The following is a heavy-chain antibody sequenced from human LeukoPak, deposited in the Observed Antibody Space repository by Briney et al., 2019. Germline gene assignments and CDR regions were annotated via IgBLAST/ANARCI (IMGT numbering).Heavy chain of an antibody. Sequence: GGSLRLSCAASGFSFGNYWMSWVRQAPGKGLEWVANMKEDGGEINYVDSVKGRFTISRDNAKNSLFLQMNSLRVEDTAVYYCARDRGYSTFDYWGQGTLVTVSS. V-gene: IGHV3-7*01. CDR2: MKEDGGEI. CDR1: GFSFGNYW. J-gene: IGHJ4*02. D-gene: IGHD4-23*01. CDR3: ARDRGYSTFDY.